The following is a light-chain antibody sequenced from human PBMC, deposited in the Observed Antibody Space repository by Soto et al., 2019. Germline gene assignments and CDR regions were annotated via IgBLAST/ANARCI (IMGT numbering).Light chain of an antibody. V-gene: IGKV3-20*01. CDR2: GAS. CDR1: QSVSSSF. Sequence: EIVLTQSPGTLSLSPGERATLSCRASQSVSSSFLAWYQLKPGQAPRLLIYGASSRATGIPDRFSGSGSGTDFTLTISRLKPEDFAVYYCQQYDSSPWTFGQGTKVEIK. CDR3: QQYDSSPWT. J-gene: IGKJ1*01.